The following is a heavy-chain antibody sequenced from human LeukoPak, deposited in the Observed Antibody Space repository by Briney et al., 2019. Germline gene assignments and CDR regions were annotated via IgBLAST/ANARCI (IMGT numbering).Heavy chain of an antibody. Sequence: PGGSLRLSCAASGFTFSSYGMHWVRQAPGKGLEWVAFIRYDGSNKYYADSVKGRFTISRDNSKNTLYLQMNSLRAEDTAVYYCAKDAQYYYDSSGYFDYWGQGTLVTVSS. V-gene: IGHV3-30*02. CDR2: IRYDGSNK. CDR3: AKDAQYYYDSSGYFDY. CDR1: GFTFSSYG. D-gene: IGHD3-22*01. J-gene: IGHJ4*02.